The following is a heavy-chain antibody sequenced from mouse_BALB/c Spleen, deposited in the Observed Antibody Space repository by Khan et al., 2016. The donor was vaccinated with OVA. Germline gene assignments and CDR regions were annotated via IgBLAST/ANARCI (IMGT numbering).Heavy chain of an antibody. CDR2: IFPGSDTP. Sequence: QVQLQQSGPELVKPGASLKVSCKASGYTFTDYIIGWVKQSTRQGLEWIGDIFPGSDTPYYNEKFKDKATLTADKSSNTAYMKLSSLTSEDSAVDFCARGVYSVFAYWGQGTLGTVSA. CDR1: GYTFTDYI. V-gene: IGHV1-81*01. CDR3: ARGVYSVFAY. J-gene: IGHJ3*01.